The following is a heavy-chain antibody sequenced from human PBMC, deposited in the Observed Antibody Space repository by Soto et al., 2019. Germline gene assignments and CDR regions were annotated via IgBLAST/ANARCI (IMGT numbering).Heavy chain of an antibody. CDR1: GGSISSSSCY. Sequence: SETLSLTCTVSGGSISSSSCYWGWIRQPPGKGLEWIGSIYYSGSTYYNPSLKSRVTISVDTSKNQFSLKLSSVTAADTAVYYCARRGGVGATTYDYWGQGTLVTVSS. CDR2: IYYSGST. J-gene: IGHJ4*02. D-gene: IGHD1-26*01. V-gene: IGHV4-39*01. CDR3: ARRGGVGATTYDY.